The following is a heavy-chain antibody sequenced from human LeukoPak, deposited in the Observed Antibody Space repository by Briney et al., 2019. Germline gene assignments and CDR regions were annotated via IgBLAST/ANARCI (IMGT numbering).Heavy chain of an antibody. CDR2: IYHIGST. V-gene: IGHV4-38-2*01. Sequence: PSETLSLTCGVSGYSISRGYYWAWLRQPPGKGLEWIGTIYHIGSTYYNPSLESRVTISVDTSKNEFSLNLSSVTAADTAVYFCARAGWIITSGIDYWGQGALVTVPS. CDR1: GYSISRGYY. J-gene: IGHJ4*02. CDR3: ARAGWIITSGIDY. D-gene: IGHD3-10*01.